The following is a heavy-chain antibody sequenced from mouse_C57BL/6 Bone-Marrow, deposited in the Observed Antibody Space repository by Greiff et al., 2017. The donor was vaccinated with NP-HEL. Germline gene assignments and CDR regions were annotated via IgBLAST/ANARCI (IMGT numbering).Heavy chain of an antibody. Sequence: VQGVESGAELARPGASVKLSCKASGYTFTSYGISWVKQRTGQGLEWIGEIYPRSGNTYYNETFKGKATLTADKSSSTAYMELRSLTSEDSAVDFCAREYGSSPFAYWGQGTLVTVSA. CDR1: GYTFTSYG. D-gene: IGHD1-1*01. CDR3: AREYGSSPFAY. CDR2: IYPRSGNT. J-gene: IGHJ3*01. V-gene: IGHV1-81*01.